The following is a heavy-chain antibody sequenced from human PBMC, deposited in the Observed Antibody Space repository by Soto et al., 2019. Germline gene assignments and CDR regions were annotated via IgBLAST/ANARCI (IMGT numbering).Heavy chain of an antibody. V-gene: IGHV4-4*02. J-gene: IGHJ5*02. Sequence: PSETLSLTCAVSGGSISSSNWWSWVRQPPGKGLEWIGEIYHSGSTNYNPSLKSRVTISVDKSKNQFSLKLSSVTAADTAVYYCARDGGEQWTSNWFDPWGQGTLVTVSS. CDR3: ARDGGEQWTSNWFDP. CDR2: IYHSGST. CDR1: GGSISSSNW. D-gene: IGHD6-19*01.